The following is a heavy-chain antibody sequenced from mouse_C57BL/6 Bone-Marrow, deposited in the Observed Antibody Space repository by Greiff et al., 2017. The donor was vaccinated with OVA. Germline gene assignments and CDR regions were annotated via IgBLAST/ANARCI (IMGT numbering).Heavy chain of an antibody. V-gene: IGHV1-59*01. CDR2: IDPSDSYT. Sequence: QVQLQQPGAELVRPGTSVKLSCKASGYTFTSYWMHWVKQRPGQGLEWIGVIDPSDSYTNSNQKFKGKATLTVDTSSSTAYMQLSSLTSEDSAVYDCSRSVVPSDYAMDYWGQGTSVTVSS. J-gene: IGHJ4*01. CDR3: SRSVVPSDYAMDY. CDR1: GYTFTSYW. D-gene: IGHD1-1*01.